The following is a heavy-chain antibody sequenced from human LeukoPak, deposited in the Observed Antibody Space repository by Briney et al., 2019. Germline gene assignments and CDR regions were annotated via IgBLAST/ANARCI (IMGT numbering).Heavy chain of an antibody. V-gene: IGHV1-69*13. D-gene: IGHD4-17*01. Sequence: SVKVSCKASGGTFSSYAISWVRQAPGQGLEWMGGIIPIFGTANYAQKFQGRVTITADESTSTAYMELSSLRSEDTAVYYCARGHTAVTRHFDFWGQGTLVTVSS. CDR2: IIPIFGTA. CDR1: GGTFSSYA. J-gene: IGHJ4*02. CDR3: ARGHTAVTRHFDF.